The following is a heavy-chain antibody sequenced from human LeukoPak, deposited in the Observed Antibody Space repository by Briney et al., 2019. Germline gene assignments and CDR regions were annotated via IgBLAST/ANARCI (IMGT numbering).Heavy chain of an antibody. Sequence: SETLSLTCTVSGGSISSYYWTWLRLPPGKGLEWIGYTYDSGYTNYNPSLKSRVTISVDMSKNQFSLKLSSVTAADTAVYYCARVMGSGWTGFDYWGQGTLVTVSS. J-gene: IGHJ4*02. V-gene: IGHV4-59*01. CDR1: GGSISSYY. D-gene: IGHD6-19*01. CDR2: TYDSGYT. CDR3: ARVMGSGWTGFDY.